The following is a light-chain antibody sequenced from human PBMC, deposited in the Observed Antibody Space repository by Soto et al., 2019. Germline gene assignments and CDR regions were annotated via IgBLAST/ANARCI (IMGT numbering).Light chain of an antibody. J-gene: IGKJ1*01. Sequence: DVVMTQSPLSLPVTLGQPASISCRSSQSLVSSNGNTFLIWFQQRPGQSPRRLIYKVSNRDSAVPDRFTGSGSGTDFTLEISRVEAEDVGDYDCMQATHWPWTFGHGTKVEIK. CDR1: QSLVSSNGNTF. V-gene: IGKV2-30*01. CDR3: MQATHWPWT. CDR2: KVS.